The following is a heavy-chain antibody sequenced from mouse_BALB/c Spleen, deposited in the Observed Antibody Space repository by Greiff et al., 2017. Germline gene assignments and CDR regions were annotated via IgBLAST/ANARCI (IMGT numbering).Heavy chain of an antibody. J-gene: IGHJ4*01. Sequence: EVMLVESGGGLVQPGGSMKLSCVASGFTFSNYWMNWVRQSPEKGLEWVAEIRLKSNNYATHYAESVKGRFTISRDDSKSSVYLQMNNLRAEDTGIYYCTRVIYYDYDGMDYWGQGTSVTVSS. CDR3: TRVIYYDYDGMDY. CDR2: IRLKSNNYAT. D-gene: IGHD2-1*01. V-gene: IGHV6-6*02. CDR1: GFTFSNYW.